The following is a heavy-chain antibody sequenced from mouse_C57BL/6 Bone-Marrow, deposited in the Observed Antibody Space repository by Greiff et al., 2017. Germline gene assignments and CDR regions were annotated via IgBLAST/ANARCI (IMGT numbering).Heavy chain of an antibody. V-gene: IGHV1-82*01. CDR2: IYPGDGDT. CDR3: AILLGAMDY. J-gene: IGHJ4*01. CDR1: GYAFSSSW. Sequence: QVQLKESGPELVKPGASVKISCKASGYAFSSSWMNWVKQRPGKGLEWIGRIYPGDGDTNYNGKFKGKATLTADKSSSTDYMQLSSLTSEDSAVYFCAILLGAMDYWGQGTSVTVSS. D-gene: IGHD1-1*01.